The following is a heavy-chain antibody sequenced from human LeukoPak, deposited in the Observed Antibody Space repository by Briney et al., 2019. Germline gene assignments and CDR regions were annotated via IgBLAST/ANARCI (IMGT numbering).Heavy chain of an antibody. CDR1: GFTFDDYG. D-gene: IGHD1-26*01. CDR2: INGNGDTT. J-gene: IGHJ4*02. CDR3: ARGNRGSYYGGDS. V-gene: IGHV3-20*04. Sequence: GGPLRLSCAASGFTFDDYGMTWVRKAPGKGLEWVAGINGNGDTTGYADSVKGRFTISRDNAKNSLYLQMNSLRAEDTALYYCARGNRGSYYGGDSWGQGTLVTVSS.